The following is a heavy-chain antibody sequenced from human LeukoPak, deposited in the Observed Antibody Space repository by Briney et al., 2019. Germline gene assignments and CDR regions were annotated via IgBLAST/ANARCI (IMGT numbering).Heavy chain of an antibody. CDR1: GFTFSSYG. V-gene: IGHV3-30*02. D-gene: IGHD6-13*01. CDR3: AKDIWPQLGAFDI. Sequence: GGSLRLSCAASGFTFSSYGMHWVRQAPGKGLEWVAFIRYDGSNKYYADSVKGRFTISRDNTKNSLSLQMNSLRAEDTALYYCAKDIWPQLGAFDIWGQGTMVTVSP. CDR2: IRYDGSNK. J-gene: IGHJ3*02.